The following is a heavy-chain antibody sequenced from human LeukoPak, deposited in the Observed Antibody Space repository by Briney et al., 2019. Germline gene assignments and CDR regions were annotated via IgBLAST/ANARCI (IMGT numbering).Heavy chain of an antibody. V-gene: IGHV3-23*01. CDR3: AKDLNYYYYGMDV. J-gene: IGHJ6*04. CDR1: GFTFSSYA. CDR2: ISGSGGST. Sequence: GGSLRLSCVASGFTFSSYAMSWVRQAPGKGLEWVSVISGSGGSTYYADSVKGRFTISRDKPKNTLYLQMNSLRAEDTAVYYCAKDLNYYYYGMDVWGKGTTVTVSS.